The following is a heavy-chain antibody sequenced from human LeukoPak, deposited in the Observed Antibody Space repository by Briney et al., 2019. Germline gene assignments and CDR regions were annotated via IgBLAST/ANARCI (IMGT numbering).Heavy chain of an antibody. CDR2: IYSGGST. CDR3: AVISSEDAFDI. Sequence: PGGSLRLSCAASGFTLSSNYMSWVRQAPGKGLEGVSVIYSGGSTYYSDSVTGRFTTSRDNSKNTLYLQMNSLRAEDTAVYYCAVISSEDAFDIWGQGTMVTVSS. D-gene: IGHD3-22*01. J-gene: IGHJ3*02. CDR1: GFTLSSNY. V-gene: IGHV3-66*02.